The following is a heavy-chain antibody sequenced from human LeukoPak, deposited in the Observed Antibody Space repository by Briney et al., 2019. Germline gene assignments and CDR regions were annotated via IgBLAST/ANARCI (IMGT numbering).Heavy chain of an antibody. CDR2: YYGGRT. Sequence: SETLSLTCTVSGDSISRYYWSWIRQSPGKGLEWIGYYGGRTTYNPSLKSRVTMSVDTSKNQFSLKLTSVTAADTAVYYCARYDHAASYYYYYMAVWGKGTTVTVPS. J-gene: IGHJ6*03. V-gene: IGHV4-59*01. CDR3: ARYDHAASYYYYYMAV. CDR1: GDSISRYY. D-gene: IGHD1-14*01.